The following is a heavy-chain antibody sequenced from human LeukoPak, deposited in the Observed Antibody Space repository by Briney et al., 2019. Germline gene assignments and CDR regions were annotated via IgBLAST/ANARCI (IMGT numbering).Heavy chain of an antibody. CDR1: EYTFTSYD. Sequence: GASVKVSCKASEYTFTSYDINWVRQATGQGLEGMGWMNPNIGNTGYAQKFQGRVTMTRNTSISTAYMELSSLRSEDTAVYYCARATVREVVAAAYYFDYWGQGTLVTVSS. CDR2: MNPNIGNT. V-gene: IGHV1-8*01. CDR3: ARATVREVVAAAYYFDY. J-gene: IGHJ4*02. D-gene: IGHD2-15*01.